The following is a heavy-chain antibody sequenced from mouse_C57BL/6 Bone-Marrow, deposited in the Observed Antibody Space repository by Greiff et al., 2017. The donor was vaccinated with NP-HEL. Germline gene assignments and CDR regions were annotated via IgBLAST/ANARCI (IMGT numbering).Heavy chain of an antibody. CDR2: ISNGGGST. D-gene: IGHD2-3*01. CDR3: ARPDYDGYFPFAY. Sequence: EVKVEESGGGLVQPGGSLKLSCAASGFTFSDYYMYWVRQTPEKRLEWVAYISNGGGSTYYPDTVKGRFTISRDNAKNTLYLQMSRLKSEDTAMYYCARPDYDGYFPFAYWGQGTLVTVSA. V-gene: IGHV5-12*01. J-gene: IGHJ3*01. CDR1: GFTFSDYY.